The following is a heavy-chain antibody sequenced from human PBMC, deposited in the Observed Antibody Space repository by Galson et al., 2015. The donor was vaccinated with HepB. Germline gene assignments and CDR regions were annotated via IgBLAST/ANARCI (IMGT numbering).Heavy chain of an antibody. CDR2: IYYSGGP. CDR1: GGSINSTY. CDR3: ARHRIGRSPLRYCRSSSCYAWENWFDP. J-gene: IGHJ5*02. V-gene: IGHV4-59*08. Sequence: SETLSLTCKVSGGSINSTYWSWIRQPPGKGLEWIGNIYYSGGPNYNPSLKSRVTISVDASNSQFSLKLRSVTAADTAVYYCARHRIGRSPLRYCRSSSCYAWENWFDPWGQGTLVTVSS. D-gene: IGHD2-2*01.